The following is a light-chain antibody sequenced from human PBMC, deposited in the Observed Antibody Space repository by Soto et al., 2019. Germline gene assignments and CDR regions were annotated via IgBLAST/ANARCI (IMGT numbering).Light chain of an antibody. Sequence: EIVMTQSPATLSVSPGERATLSCRASQSVSSNLAWYQQKPGQAPRLLIYGASTRATGIPARFSGSGSGTELTLTISSLKYEDFEVYYCQQYNNWLTFGGGTKVDIK. CDR2: GAS. CDR3: QQYNNWLT. CDR1: QSVSSN. V-gene: IGKV3-15*01. J-gene: IGKJ4*01.